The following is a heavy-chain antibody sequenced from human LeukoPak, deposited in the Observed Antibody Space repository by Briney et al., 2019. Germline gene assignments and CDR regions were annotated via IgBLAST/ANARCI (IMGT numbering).Heavy chain of an antibody. CDR1: GYTFTSYA. Sequence: ASMKVSCKASGYTFTSYAMHWVRQAPGQRLEWMGWINAGNGNTKYSQKFQGRVTTTRDTSASTAYMELSSLRSEDTAVYYCARGSYGAPMNWSYWGQGTLVTVSS. V-gene: IGHV1-3*01. CDR3: ARGSYGAPMNWSY. D-gene: IGHD3-10*01. J-gene: IGHJ4*02. CDR2: INAGNGNT.